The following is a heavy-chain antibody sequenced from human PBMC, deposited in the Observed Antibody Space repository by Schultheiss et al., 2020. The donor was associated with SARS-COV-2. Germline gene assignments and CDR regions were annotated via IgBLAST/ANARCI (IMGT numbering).Heavy chain of an antibody. J-gene: IGHJ4*02. CDR1: GGSFSGYY. V-gene: IGHV4-34*01. Sequence: SETLSLTCAVYGGSFSGYYWSWIRQPPGKGLEWIGEINHSGSTNYNPSLKSRVTISVDTSKNQFSLKLSSVTAADTAVYYCAREAGYSGYYPPDYWGQGTLVTVS. CDR3: AREAGYSGYYPPDY. D-gene: IGHD5-12*01. CDR2: INHSGST.